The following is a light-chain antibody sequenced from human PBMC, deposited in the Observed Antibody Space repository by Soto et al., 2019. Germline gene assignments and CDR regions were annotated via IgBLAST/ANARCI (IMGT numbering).Light chain of an antibody. CDR2: YAS. CDR1: QTVSRY. CDR3: QQRSTRLFLT. J-gene: IGKJ4*01. Sequence: VLTQSPATLSLSPGERATLSCRASQTVSRYLAWYQQKPGQAPRLLIYYASNRATGVPARFSGSGSGTDYSLPISSLVPEDFAVYYCQQRSTRLFLTFAGGTKVEI. V-gene: IGKV3-11*01.